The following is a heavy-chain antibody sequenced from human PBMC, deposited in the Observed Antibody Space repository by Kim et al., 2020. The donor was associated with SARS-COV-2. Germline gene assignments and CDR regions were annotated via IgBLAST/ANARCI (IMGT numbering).Heavy chain of an antibody. CDR3: ARDRYYDFWSGKYGMDV. D-gene: IGHD3-3*01. V-gene: IGHV1-46*01. Sequence: FQGRVTMTRDTSTSTVYMELSSLRSEDTAVYYCARDRYYDFWSGKYGMDVWGQGTTLTVSS. J-gene: IGHJ6*02.